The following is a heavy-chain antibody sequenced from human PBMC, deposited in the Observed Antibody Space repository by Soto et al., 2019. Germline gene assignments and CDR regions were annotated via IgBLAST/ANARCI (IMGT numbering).Heavy chain of an antibody. Sequence: GESLKISCKGSGYIFSSYLIGWVRQTPGKGLEWMGIIYPGDSDIRYSPSFQGQVAISADMSINTAYLQWSSLRASDTAMYYCTRKPFDYWGQGTLVTVSS. CDR2: IYPGDSDI. CDR3: TRKPFDY. J-gene: IGHJ4*02. V-gene: IGHV5-51*01. CDR1: GYIFSSYL.